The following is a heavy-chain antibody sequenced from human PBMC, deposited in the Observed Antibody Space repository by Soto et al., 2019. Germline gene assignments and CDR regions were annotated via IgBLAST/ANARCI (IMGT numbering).Heavy chain of an antibody. D-gene: IGHD2-15*01. CDR3: ARHGCSGGSCYYRGYYYYGMDV. V-gene: IGHV4-39*01. CDR2: IYYSGST. CDR1: GGSISSSSYY. J-gene: IGHJ6*02. Sequence: SETLSLTCTVSGGSISSSSYYWGWIRQPPGKGLEWIGSIYYSGSTYYNPSLKSRVTISVDTSKNQFSLKLSSVTAADTAMYYCARHGCSGGSCYYRGYYYYGMDVWGQGTTVTVSS.